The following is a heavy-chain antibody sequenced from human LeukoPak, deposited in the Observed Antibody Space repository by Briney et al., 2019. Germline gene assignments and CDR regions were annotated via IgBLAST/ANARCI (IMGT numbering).Heavy chain of an antibody. J-gene: IGHJ4*02. V-gene: IGHV4-34*01. CDR2: INHSGST. CDR3: ARDPVGGSTIFDS. CDR1: GGSFSGYY. Sequence: SETLSLTCAVYGGSFSGYYWSWIRQPPGKGLEWIGEINHSGSTNYNPSLKSRVTISVDTSKNQFSLKLSSVTPEDTAVYFCARDPVGGSTIFDSWGQGTLVTVSS. D-gene: IGHD1-26*01.